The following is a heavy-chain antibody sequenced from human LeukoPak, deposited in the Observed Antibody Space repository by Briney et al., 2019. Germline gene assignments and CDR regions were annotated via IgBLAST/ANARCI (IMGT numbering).Heavy chain of an antibody. V-gene: IGHV3-23*01. CDR3: AKRGVVIRVILVGFHKEAYYFDS. CDR1: GITLSNYG. D-gene: IGHD3-22*01. CDR2: LSASGGGT. J-gene: IGHJ4*02. Sequence: PGGSLRLSCAVSGITLSNYGMAWVRQAPGKGLEWVASLSASGGGTSYADSVRGRFTISRDNAKNTLYLQMNGLRAEDTAVYFCAKRGVVIRVILVGFHKEAYYFDSWGQGVLVTVSS.